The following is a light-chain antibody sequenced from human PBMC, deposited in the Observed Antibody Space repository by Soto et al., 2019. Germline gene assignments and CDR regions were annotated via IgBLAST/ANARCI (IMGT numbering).Light chain of an antibody. Sequence: EIVLTQSPGTLSLSPGQRATLSCRASQSVSSSSLAWFQLKPGQAPRLLIYGASSRATGIPDRFSGSGSGTDFTLTISRLEPEDFAVYYCQQYGSSGTFGQGTKVDIK. J-gene: IGKJ1*01. V-gene: IGKV3-20*01. CDR3: QQYGSSGT. CDR1: QSVSSSS. CDR2: GAS.